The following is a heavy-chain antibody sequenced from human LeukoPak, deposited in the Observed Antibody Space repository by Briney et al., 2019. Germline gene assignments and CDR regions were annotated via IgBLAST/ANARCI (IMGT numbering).Heavy chain of an antibody. CDR3: ARVMDSYYDSSGSDY. CDR1: GYTFTGYY. CDR2: INPNSGGT. V-gene: IGHV1-2*02. D-gene: IGHD3-22*01. Sequence: ASVKVSCKASGYTFTGYYMHWVRQAPGQGLEWMGWINPNSGGTNYAQKFQGRVTMTRDTSISTAYMELSRLRSDDTAVYYCARVMDSYYDSSGSDYWGQGTLVTVSP. J-gene: IGHJ4*02.